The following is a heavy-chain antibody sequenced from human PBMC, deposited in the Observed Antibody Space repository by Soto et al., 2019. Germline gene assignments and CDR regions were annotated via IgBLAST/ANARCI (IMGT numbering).Heavy chain of an antibody. Sequence: LETHPHTSTVAGGTSVSYYWSWIRQPPGKGLEWIGYIYYSGSTNYNPSLKSRVTISVDTSKNQFSLKLSSVTAADTAVYYCARDVGYYFDYWGQGTLVTVSS. CDR2: IYYSGST. J-gene: IGHJ4*02. CDR3: ARDVGYYFDY. CDR1: GGTSVSYY. V-gene: IGHV4-59*01. D-gene: IGHD3-10*01.